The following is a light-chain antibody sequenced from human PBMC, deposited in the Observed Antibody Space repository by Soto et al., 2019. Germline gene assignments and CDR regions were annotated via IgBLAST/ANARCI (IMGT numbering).Light chain of an antibody. CDR3: QSYYASNQV. V-gene: IGLV6-57*04. J-gene: IGLJ3*02. CDR1: SGNIASNY. CDR2: EDD. Sequence: NFMLTQPHSVSESPGKTVTISCTRSSGNIASNYMQWYQQRPGSAPTTVIYEDDQRPSGVPDRFSGSIDSSSNSAALAISGLKTEDEADYYCQSYYASNQVFGGGTKLTVL.